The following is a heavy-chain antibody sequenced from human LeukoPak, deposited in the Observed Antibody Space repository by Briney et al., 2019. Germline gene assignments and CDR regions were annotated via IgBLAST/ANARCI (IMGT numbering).Heavy chain of an antibody. CDR3: AFQAFGLFDP. J-gene: IGHJ5*02. CDR2: ISISGSFI. CDR1: GFTFSDYS. Sequence: GGSLRLSCAASGFTFSDYSMTWVRQAPGKGLEWLSYISISGSFIYYADSVKGRFTISRDNGRNSLHLQMNSLRAEDTAVYYCAFQAFGLFDPWGQGTLVTVSS. V-gene: IGHV3-48*01. D-gene: IGHD3-10*01.